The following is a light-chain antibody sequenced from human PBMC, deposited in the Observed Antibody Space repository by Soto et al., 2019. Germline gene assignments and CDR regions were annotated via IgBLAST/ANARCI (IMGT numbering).Light chain of an antibody. J-gene: IGLJ2*01. CDR1: SGHSTYA. V-gene: IGLV4-69*01. CDR3: QTWGAGFRV. CDR2: VNNDGSH. Sequence: QSVLTQSPSASASLGASVNPTCTLSSGHSTYAIAWHQQRPEKGPRYLMKVNNDGSHSKGDGIPDRFSGSGSGAERSLTISSLQSEDEADYYCQTWGAGFRVFGGGTKLTVL.